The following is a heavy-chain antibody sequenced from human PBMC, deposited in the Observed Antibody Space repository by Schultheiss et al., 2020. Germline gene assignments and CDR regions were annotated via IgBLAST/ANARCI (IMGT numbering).Heavy chain of an antibody. CDR1: GGSISSYY. Sequence: SETLSLTCTVSGGSISSYYWSWIRQPPGKGLEWIGYIYYSGSTYYSPSLKSRVTISVDTSNNQFSLKLTSVTAADTAVYYCARDRGVKYYYDSSGLYFDYWGQGTLVTVSS. D-gene: IGHD3-22*01. CDR2: IYYSGST. CDR3: ARDRGVKYYYDSSGLYFDY. V-gene: IGHV4-59*12. J-gene: IGHJ4*02.